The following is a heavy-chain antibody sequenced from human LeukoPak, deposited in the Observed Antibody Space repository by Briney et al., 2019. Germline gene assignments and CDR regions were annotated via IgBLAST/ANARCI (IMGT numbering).Heavy chain of an antibody. V-gene: IGHV1-18*01. Sequence: GASVKVSFKASGDTLTSYGISWVRQAPGQGREWMGWISAYNGNTNYARKLQGSLTMTTATSPLTAYMELRSLRSDHPAVSYCARDRYSVDSSSQFDYWGQGTLVTVSS. CDR3: ARDRYSVDSSSQFDY. CDR1: GDTLTSYG. D-gene: IGHD6-13*01. J-gene: IGHJ4*02. CDR2: ISAYNGNT.